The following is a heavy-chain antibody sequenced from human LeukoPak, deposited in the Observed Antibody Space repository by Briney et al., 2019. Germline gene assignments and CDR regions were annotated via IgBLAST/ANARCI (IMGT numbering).Heavy chain of an antibody. Sequence: GGSLRLSCAASRFTFSSCAMSWVRQAPGKGLEWVSAISESGDATYYADSVRGRFTISRDDSKNTLYLQMNRLRVDDTAIYYCAKDRDYWGQRTLVTVSS. CDR2: ISESGDAT. CDR3: AKDRDY. V-gene: IGHV3-23*01. J-gene: IGHJ4*02. CDR1: RFTFSSCA.